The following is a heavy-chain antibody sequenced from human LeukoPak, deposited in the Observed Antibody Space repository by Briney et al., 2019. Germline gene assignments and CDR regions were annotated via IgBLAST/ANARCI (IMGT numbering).Heavy chain of an antibody. CDR1: GFTLRSYL. D-gene: IGHD3-22*01. CDR3: AENYYDSSGYFGY. CDR2: INSYGSST. J-gene: IGHJ4*02. V-gene: IGHV3-74*01. Sequence: GGSLRLSCAASGFTLRSYLMHWVRQAPGKGLAWVSRINSYGSSTSYADSVKGRFTISRDNAKNTLHLQMNSLRAEDTAVYYCAENYYDSSGYFGYWGQGTLVTVSS.